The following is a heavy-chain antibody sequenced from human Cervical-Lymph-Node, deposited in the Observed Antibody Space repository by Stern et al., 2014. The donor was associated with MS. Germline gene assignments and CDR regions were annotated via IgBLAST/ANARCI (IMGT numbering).Heavy chain of an antibody. J-gene: IGHJ4*02. D-gene: IGHD2-15*01. Sequence: EVQLVESGGGLVQPGGSLRLSCAASGFTFSSYSMNWVRQAPGKGLEWVSYIRSTSSAIFNADSVKGRFTISRDNAKNSLYLQMNSLRDEDTAVYYCAREGLPYPHCSGGSCYCDYWGQGTLVTVSS. CDR1: GFTFSSYS. CDR2: IRSTSSAI. CDR3: AREGLPYPHCSGGSCYCDY. V-gene: IGHV3-48*02.